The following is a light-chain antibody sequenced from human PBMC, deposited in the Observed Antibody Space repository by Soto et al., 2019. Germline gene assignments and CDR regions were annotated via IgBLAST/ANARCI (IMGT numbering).Light chain of an antibody. CDR2: GAS. V-gene: IGKV3-11*01. CDR1: QSVHTF. CDR3: QQRSDWPPIT. J-gene: IGKJ5*01. Sequence: EIVLTQSPDTLSLSPGEGASLSCRASQSVHTFLAWYQQKPGQAPRLLIYGASTRATGVPARFSGSGSGTDFTLTISSIEPEDFAIYYCQQRSDWPPITFGQGTRLEIK.